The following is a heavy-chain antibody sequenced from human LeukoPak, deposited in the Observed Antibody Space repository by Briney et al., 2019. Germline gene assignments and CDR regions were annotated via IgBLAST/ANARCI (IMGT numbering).Heavy chain of an antibody. J-gene: IGHJ4*02. V-gene: IGHV4-34*01. CDR2: INHSGST. Sequence: SETLSLTCAVYGGSFSGYYWSWIRQPPGKGLEWIGEINHSGSTNYNPSLKSRVTISVDTSKNQFSLKLSSVTAADTAVYYCARAIDYYDSSGYGGPALDYWGQGTLVTVSS. CDR1: GGSFSGYY. CDR3: ARAIDYYDSSGYGGPALDY. D-gene: IGHD3-22*01.